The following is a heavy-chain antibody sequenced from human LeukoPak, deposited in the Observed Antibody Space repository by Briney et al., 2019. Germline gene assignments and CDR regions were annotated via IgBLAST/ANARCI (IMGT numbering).Heavy chain of an antibody. CDR1: GYTFTSYG. Sequence: ASVKVSCKASGYTFTSYGISWVRQAPGQGLEWMGWISAYNGNTNCAQKLQGRVTMTTDTSTSTAYMELRSLRSDDTAVYYCARVGGYQLDYYYMDVWGKGTTVTVSS. D-gene: IGHD2-2*01. V-gene: IGHV1-18*01. CDR3: ARVGGYQLDYYYMDV. CDR2: ISAYNGNT. J-gene: IGHJ6*03.